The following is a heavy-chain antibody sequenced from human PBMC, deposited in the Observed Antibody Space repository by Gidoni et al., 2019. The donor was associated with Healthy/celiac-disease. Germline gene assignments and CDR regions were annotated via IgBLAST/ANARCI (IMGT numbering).Heavy chain of an antibody. CDR2: ISGSGGST. Sequence: EVQLLESGGGFVQPGGSLRLSCAASGFTFSSYAMSWVRQAPGKGLEWVSAISGSGGSTYYADSVKGRFTISRDNSKNTLYLQMNSLRAEDTAVYYCAKDPVYDSSGYADYWGQGTLVTVSS. V-gene: IGHV3-23*01. CDR1: GFTFSSYA. J-gene: IGHJ4*02. D-gene: IGHD3-22*01. CDR3: AKDPVYDSSGYADY.